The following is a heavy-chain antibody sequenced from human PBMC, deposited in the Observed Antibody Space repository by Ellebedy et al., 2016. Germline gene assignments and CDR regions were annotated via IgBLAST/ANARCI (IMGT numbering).Heavy chain of an antibody. CDR2: FDPEDGEI. CDR1: GYTLTELS. CDR3: ATLGGVEPIYGDRTFDY. Sequence: VSVKVSCKVSGYTLTELSMHWVRQAPGKGLEWMGGFDPEDGEIIYAQKFQGRVTMTEDTSTDTAYMELSSLRSEDTAVYYCATLGGVEPIYGDRTFDYWGQGTLVTVSS. V-gene: IGHV1-24*01. J-gene: IGHJ4*02. D-gene: IGHD4-17*01.